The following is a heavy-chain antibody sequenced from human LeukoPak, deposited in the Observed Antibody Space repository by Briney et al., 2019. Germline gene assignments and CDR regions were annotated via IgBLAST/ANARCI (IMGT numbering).Heavy chain of an antibody. CDR3: ARDRGIVVVSGLSDAFDI. CDR1: GFTFSRYA. D-gene: IGHD3-22*01. J-gene: IGHJ3*02. V-gene: IGHV3-30-3*01. Sequence: GGSLRLSCAASGFTFSRYAMHWVRQAPGKGLEGVTVISYDGNNKYYADSVKGRFTISRDNSKNTIYLQMNSLRAEDTAVYYCARDRGIVVVSGLSDAFDIWGQGTTVTVSS. CDR2: ISYDGNNK.